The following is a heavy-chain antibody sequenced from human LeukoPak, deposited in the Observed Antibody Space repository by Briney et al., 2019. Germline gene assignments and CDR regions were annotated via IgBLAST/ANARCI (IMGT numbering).Heavy chain of an antibody. J-gene: IGHJ4*02. CDR2: IHYTGST. V-gene: IGHV4-39*01. Sequence: PSETLSLTCTVSGDSISSSSYYWVWLRQPPGKGLEWIATIHYTGSTYYNPSLKSRVTISVDASKNQLSLKLSSVTAADTAMYYCARYWGPYDNSGAYFDYWGQGTLVTVSS. D-gene: IGHD3-22*01. CDR1: GDSISSSSYY. CDR3: ARYWGPYDNSGAYFDY.